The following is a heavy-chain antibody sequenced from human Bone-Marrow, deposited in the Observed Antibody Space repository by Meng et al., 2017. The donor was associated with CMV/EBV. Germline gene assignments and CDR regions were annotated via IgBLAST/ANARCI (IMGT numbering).Heavy chain of an antibody. D-gene: IGHD6-13*01. CDR3: ARGASGQLGY. V-gene: IGHV4-59*01. J-gene: IGHJ4*02. Sequence: SETLSLTCTVSGASISSYYWSWIRQPPGRGLEWIGNIHYSGSSNYNPSLKGRVTMSVATSEDQFSLRLNSVTAADTAVYYCARGASGQLGYWGQGTLVTVSS. CDR1: GASISSYY. CDR2: IHYSGSS.